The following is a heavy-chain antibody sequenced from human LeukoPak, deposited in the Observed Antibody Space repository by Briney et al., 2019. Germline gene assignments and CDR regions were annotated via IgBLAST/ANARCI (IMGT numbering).Heavy chain of an antibody. J-gene: IGHJ5*02. V-gene: IGHV3-23*01. D-gene: IGHD3-10*01. Sequence: PGGSLRLSCAASGFTFSNYAMSWVRQAPEKGLEWVSAITGSGGSTYYADSVKGRFTISRDNSKNTLFLQMSSLRAEDTAVYYCASRRGAITMIRGASRSDPWGQGTLVTVSS. CDR1: GFTFSNYA. CDR2: ITGSGGST. CDR3: ASRRGAITMIRGASRSDP.